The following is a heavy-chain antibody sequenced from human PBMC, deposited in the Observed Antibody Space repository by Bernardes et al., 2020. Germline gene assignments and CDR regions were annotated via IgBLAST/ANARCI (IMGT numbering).Heavy chain of an antibody. J-gene: IGHJ4*02. CDR2: IYWNDDK. Sequence: SDPALGKPTQTLTLTCTFSGFSLSTSGVGVGWIRQPPGKALEWLALIYWNDDKRYSPSLKSRLTITKDTSKNQVVLTMTNMDPVDTATYYCALESIAVAGLDYWGQGTLVTVSS. V-gene: IGHV2-5*01. D-gene: IGHD6-19*01. CDR3: ALESIAVAGLDY. CDR1: GFSLSTSGVG.